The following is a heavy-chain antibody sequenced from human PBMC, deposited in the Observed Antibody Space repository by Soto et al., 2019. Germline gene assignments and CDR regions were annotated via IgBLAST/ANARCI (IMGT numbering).Heavy chain of an antibody. J-gene: IGHJ4*02. CDR3: TTESDWPRYYFDY. V-gene: IGHV3-15*01. D-gene: IGHD2-21*02. Sequence: GGSLRLSCAASGFTFSNAWMSWVRQAPGKGLEWVGRIKSKTDGGTTDYAAPVKGRFTISRDDSKNTLYLQMNSLKTEDTAVYYCTTESDWPRYYFDYWGQGTLVTVSS. CDR1: GFTFSNAW. CDR2: IKSKTDGGTT.